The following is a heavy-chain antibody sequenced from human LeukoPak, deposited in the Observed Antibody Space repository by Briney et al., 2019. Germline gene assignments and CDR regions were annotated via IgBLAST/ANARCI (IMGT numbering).Heavy chain of an antibody. CDR1: GFTFSSYW. J-gene: IGHJ4*02. Sequence: GSLRLSCAASGFTFSSYWMIWVRQAPGKGLEWVANIKQDGSEKHYVDSVKGRFSISRDNAKNSLHLQMNSLRAEDTAVYYCTRGGRYYYDSSGYSEYWGQGTLVTVSS. CDR3: TRGGRYYYDSSGYSEY. CDR2: IKQDGSEK. V-gene: IGHV3-7*01. D-gene: IGHD3-22*01.